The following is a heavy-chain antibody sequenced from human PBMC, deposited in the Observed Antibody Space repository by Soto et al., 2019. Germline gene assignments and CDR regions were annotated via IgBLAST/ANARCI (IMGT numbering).Heavy chain of an antibody. CDR2: IDAGNGNT. CDR3: AKDQLRFLEWSPRSMDV. CDR1: GYTFTSYA. D-gene: IGHD3-3*01. V-gene: IGHV1-3*01. Sequence: ASVKVSCKASGYTFTSYAMHWVRQAPGQRLEWMGWIDAGNGNTKYSQKFQGRVTITRDTSASTAYMELSSLRAEDTAVYYCAKDQLRFLEWSPRSMDVWGQGTTVTVSS. J-gene: IGHJ6*02.